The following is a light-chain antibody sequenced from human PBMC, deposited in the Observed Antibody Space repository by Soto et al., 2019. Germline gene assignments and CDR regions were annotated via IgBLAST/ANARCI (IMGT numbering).Light chain of an antibody. CDR1: SSDVGTYNL. CDR3: CSYAGSSSSI. V-gene: IGLV2-23*02. Sequence: QSALTQPASVSGSPGQSITISCSGTSSDVGTYNLISWYQQYPGKAPRLMIYEVTKRPSGVSNRFSGSKSGNTASLTISCLQPEYEADYYCCSYAGSSSSIFGTGTKLTVL. J-gene: IGLJ1*01. CDR2: EVT.